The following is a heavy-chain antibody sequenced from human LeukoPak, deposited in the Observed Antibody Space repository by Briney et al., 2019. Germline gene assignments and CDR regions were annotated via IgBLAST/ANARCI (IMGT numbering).Heavy chain of an antibody. CDR3: ARDGPYGGYFDY. CDR1: GFIFSTYW. J-gene: IGHJ4*02. CDR2: IYSGGST. Sequence: PGGSLRLSCAGSGFIFSTYWMSWARQAPGKGLEWVSVIYSGGSTYYADSVKGRFTISRDNSKNTLYLQMNSLRAEDTAVYYCARDGPYGGYFDYWGQGTLVTVSS. V-gene: IGHV3-66*01. D-gene: IGHD4/OR15-4a*01.